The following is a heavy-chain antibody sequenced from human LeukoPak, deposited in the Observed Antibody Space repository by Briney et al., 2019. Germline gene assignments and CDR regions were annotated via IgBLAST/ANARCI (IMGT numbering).Heavy chain of an antibody. V-gene: IGHV3-30*03. CDR2: ISYDGSNK. Sequence: GGSLRLSCAASGFTFSSYGMHWVRQAPGKGLEWVAVISYDGSNKYYADSVKGRFTISRDNAKNSLYLQMNSLRAEDTAVYYCARSTMDTYYDFWSGYYTPPDYFDYWGQGTLVTVSS. J-gene: IGHJ4*02. CDR3: ARSTMDTYYDFWSGYYTPPDYFDY. D-gene: IGHD3-3*01. CDR1: GFTFSSYG.